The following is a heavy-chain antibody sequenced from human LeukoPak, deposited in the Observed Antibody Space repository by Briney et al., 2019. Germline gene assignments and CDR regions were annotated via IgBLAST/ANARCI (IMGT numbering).Heavy chain of an antibody. Sequence: GGSLRLSCAASGFTFSSYDMHWVRQATGKGLEWVSAIGTAGDTYYPGSVKGRFTISRENAKNSLYLQMNSLRAEDTAVYYCARVYSGYDPYYFDYWGQGTLVTVSS. CDR1: GFTFSSYD. J-gene: IGHJ4*02. CDR3: ARVYSGYDPYYFDY. D-gene: IGHD5-12*01. CDR2: IGTAGDT. V-gene: IGHV3-13*01.